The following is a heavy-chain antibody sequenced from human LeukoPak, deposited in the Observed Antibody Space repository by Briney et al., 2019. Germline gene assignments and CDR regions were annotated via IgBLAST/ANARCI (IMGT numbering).Heavy chain of an antibody. CDR2: ISSSSSYI. V-gene: IGHV3-21*04. CDR3: ARDLESSGYYYPFDY. Sequence: GGSLRLSCAASGFTFSSYSMNWVRQAPGKGLEWVSSISSSSSYIYYADSVKGRFTISRDNAKNSLYLQMNSLRAEDTAVYYCARDLESSGYYYPFDYWGQGTLVTVSS. D-gene: IGHD3-22*01. CDR1: GFTFSSYS. J-gene: IGHJ4*02.